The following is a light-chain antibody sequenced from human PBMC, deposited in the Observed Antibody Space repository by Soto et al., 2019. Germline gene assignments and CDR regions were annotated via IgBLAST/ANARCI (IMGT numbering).Light chain of an antibody. V-gene: IGLV2-8*01. CDR2: EVS. CDR1: SSDVGGYNY. J-gene: IGLJ2*01. CDR3: SSFEASNNLL. Sequence: QSVLTQPPSASGSPGQSVTISCTGTSSDVGGYNYVSWYQQHPGKAPKLMIYEVSKRPSGVPDRFSDSKSGNTASLTVSGLQVEDEADYYCSSFEASNNLLFGGGTKLTVL.